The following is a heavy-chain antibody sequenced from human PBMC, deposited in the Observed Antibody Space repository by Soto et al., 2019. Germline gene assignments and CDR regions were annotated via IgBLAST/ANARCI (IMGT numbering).Heavy chain of an antibody. Sequence: GGSLRLSCAASGFTFSSYAMSWVRQAPGKGLEWVSAISGSGGSTYYADSVKGRFTISRDNSKNTLYLQMNSLRAEDTAVYYCAKLAVPAALGFYYYMDVWGKGTTVTVSS. CDR1: GFTFSSYA. CDR3: AKLAVPAALGFYYYMDV. J-gene: IGHJ6*03. D-gene: IGHD2-2*01. CDR2: ISGSGGST. V-gene: IGHV3-23*01.